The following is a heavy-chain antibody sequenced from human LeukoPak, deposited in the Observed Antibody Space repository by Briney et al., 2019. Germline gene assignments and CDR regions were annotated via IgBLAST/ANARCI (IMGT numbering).Heavy chain of an antibody. J-gene: IGHJ5*02. Sequence: SETLSLTCAVYGGSFSGYYWSWIRQPPGKGLEWIGSIYYSGSTYYNPSLKSRVTISVDTSKNQFSLKLSSVTAADTAVYYCARVGIAARGADNWFDPWGQGTLVTVSS. CDR3: ARVGIAARGADNWFDP. CDR1: GGSFSGYY. V-gene: IGHV4-34*01. D-gene: IGHD6-6*01. CDR2: IYYSGST.